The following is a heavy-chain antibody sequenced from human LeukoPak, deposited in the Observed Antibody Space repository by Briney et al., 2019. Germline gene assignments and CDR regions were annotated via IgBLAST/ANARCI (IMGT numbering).Heavy chain of an antibody. J-gene: IGHJ5*02. V-gene: IGHV3-30*02. CDR2: IRYDESNK. Sequence: PGGSLRLSCAASGFTFSSYGMHWVRQAPGKGLEWVAFIRYDESNKYYADSVKGRFTISRDNSKNTLYLQMNSLRAEDTAVYYCAKDAINHRITIFGVVTQHHWGQGTLVTVSS. D-gene: IGHD3-3*01. CDR1: GFTFSSYG. CDR3: AKDAINHRITIFGVVTQHH.